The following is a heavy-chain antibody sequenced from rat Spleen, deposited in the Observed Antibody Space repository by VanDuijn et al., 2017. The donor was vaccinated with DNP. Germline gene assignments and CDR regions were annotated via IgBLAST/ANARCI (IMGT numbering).Heavy chain of an antibody. D-gene: IGHD4-3*01. CDR2: LSSDGSHT. V-gene: IGHV5-20*01. CDR1: GFTFSDYY. Sequence: EVQLVESGGGLVQPGRSLKLSCAASGFTFSDYYMAWVRQAPTKGLEWVASLSSDGSHTYYRDSVKGRFTISRDNAKSSLYLQMDSLRSEDTATYYCTTLNSGFDYWGQGVMVTVSS. CDR3: TTLNSGFDY. J-gene: IGHJ2*01.